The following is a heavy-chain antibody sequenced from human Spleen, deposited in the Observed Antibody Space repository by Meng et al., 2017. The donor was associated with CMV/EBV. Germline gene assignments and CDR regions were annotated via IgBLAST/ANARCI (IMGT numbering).Heavy chain of an antibody. CDR2: INHNSGGT. CDR1: GYTFTGYY. D-gene: IGHD3-3*01. J-gene: IGHJ6*02. V-gene: IGHV1-2*02. CDR3: ARSMRITIFGVVNFRYYGMDV. Sequence: ASVKVSCKASGYTFTGYYMHWVRQAPGQGLEWMGWINHNSGGTNYAQKFQGRVTMTRDTSISTAYMELSRLRSDDTAVYYCARSMRITIFGVVNFRYYGMDVWGQGTTVTVSS.